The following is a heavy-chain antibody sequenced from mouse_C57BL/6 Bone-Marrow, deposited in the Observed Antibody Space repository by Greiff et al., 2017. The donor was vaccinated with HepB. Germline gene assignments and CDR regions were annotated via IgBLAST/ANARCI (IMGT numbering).Heavy chain of an antibody. CDR2: IDPSDSYT. J-gene: IGHJ1*03. D-gene: IGHD1-1*01. Sequence: QVQLKQPGAELVKPGASVKLSCKASGYTFTSYWMQWVKQRPGQGLEWIGEIDPSDSYTNYNQKFKGKATLTVDTSSSTAYMQLSSLTSEDSAVYYCARRGYGSSYSYWYFDVWGTGTTVTVSS. CDR3: ARRGYGSSYSYWYFDV. CDR1: GYTFTSYW. V-gene: IGHV1-50*01.